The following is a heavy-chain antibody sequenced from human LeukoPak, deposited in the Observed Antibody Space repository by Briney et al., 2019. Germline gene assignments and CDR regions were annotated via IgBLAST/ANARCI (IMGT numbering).Heavy chain of an antibody. CDR3: TTEGVLRYFDWSLDY. Sequence: GGSLRLSCAASGFTFSNAWMSWVRQAPGKGLEWVGRIKSKTDGGTTDYAAPVKGRFTISRDDSKNTLYLQMNSLKTEDTAVYYCTTEGVLRYFDWSLDYWGQGTLVTVSS. CDR2: IKSKTDGGTT. CDR1: GFTFSNAW. V-gene: IGHV3-15*01. D-gene: IGHD3-9*01. J-gene: IGHJ4*02.